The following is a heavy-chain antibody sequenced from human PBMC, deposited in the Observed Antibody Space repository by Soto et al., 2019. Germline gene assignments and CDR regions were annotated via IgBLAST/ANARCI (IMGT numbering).Heavy chain of an antibody. V-gene: IGHV1-18*01. J-gene: IGHJ4*02. CDR3: AGTVNSYGYIDFDC. CDR2: ISAYNGNT. Sequence: QVQLVQSGAEVKKPGASVKVSCKASGYTFTSYGISWVRQAPGQGLEWMGWISAYNGNTNYAQKLQGRVTMTTDTSTGTAYRELRRLRSDDTAVYYCAGTVNSYGYIDFDCWGQGSLVTASS. CDR1: GYTFTSYG. D-gene: IGHD5-18*01.